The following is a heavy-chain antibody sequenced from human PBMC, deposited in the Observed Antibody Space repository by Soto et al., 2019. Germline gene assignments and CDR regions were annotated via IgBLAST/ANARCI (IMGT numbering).Heavy chain of an antibody. CDR1: GLTVSGKNY. CDR3: ATWHEREHAYDV. CDR2: LYDVDGS. D-gene: IGHD1-1*01. V-gene: IGHV3-53*01. Sequence: DVQLVESGGGLMQPGEARRLSCAASGLTVSGKNYVAGVRQAPGKGLEWVSALYDVDGSFYADTVKGRFTTSSDSSKTTVYLQMNGLRPDDTAVYYCATWHEREHAYDVWGQGTTVTVSS. J-gene: IGHJ3*01.